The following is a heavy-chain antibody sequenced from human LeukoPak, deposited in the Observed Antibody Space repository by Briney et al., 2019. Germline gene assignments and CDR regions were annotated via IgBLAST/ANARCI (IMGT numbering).Heavy chain of an antibody. CDR2: IKQDGSLK. CDR3: LPRDFWS. Sequence: PGGSLRLSCAASGFIFSSYWMSWARQAPGKGLEWVAHIKQDGSLKFYVDSVKGRFTISRDNAKNSLCLQMNSLRAEDTAVYYCLPRDFWSGGQGILVTVSS. J-gene: IGHJ4*02. CDR1: GFIFSSYW. D-gene: IGHD3-3*01. V-gene: IGHV3-7*01.